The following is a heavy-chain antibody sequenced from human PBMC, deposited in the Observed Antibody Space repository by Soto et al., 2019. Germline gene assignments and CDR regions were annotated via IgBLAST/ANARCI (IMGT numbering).Heavy chain of an antibody. CDR2: IIPIFGTA. J-gene: IGHJ5*02. CDR1: GGTFSSYA. Sequence: QVQLVQSGAEVKKPGSSVKVSCKASGGTFSSYAISWVRQAPGQGLEWMGGIIPIFGTANYAQKFQGRVTITADESTSTGYMELSSLRSEDTAVYYCASCNSSSSWPYNWFDPWGQGTLVTVSS. D-gene: IGHD6-6*01. CDR3: ASCNSSSSWPYNWFDP. V-gene: IGHV1-69*01.